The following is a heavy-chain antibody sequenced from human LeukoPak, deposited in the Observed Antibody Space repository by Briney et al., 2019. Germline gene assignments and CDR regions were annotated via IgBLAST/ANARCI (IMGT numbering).Heavy chain of an antibody. V-gene: IGHV3-7*01. D-gene: IGHD2-21*01. Sequence: PGGSLRLSCAASGFIFSSYWMSWVRQAPGKGLEWVANIKEDGSQKYYVDSVKGRFIISRDNAKNSLFLQMNSLRAEDTAVYYCARDLCGGDCYGAFDYWGQGTLVTVSS. J-gene: IGHJ4*02. CDR3: ARDLCGGDCYGAFDY. CDR2: IKEDGSQK. CDR1: GFIFSSYW.